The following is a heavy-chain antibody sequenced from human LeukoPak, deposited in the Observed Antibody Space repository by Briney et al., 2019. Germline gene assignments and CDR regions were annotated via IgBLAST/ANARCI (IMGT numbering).Heavy chain of an antibody. D-gene: IGHD1-26*01. CDR2: IIPILGIA. CDR3: ARPIVGATTWDLDY. Sequence: GASVKVSCKASGGTFSSYAISWVRQAPGQGLEWMGRIIPILGIANYAQKLQGRVTITADKSTSTAYMELSSLRSEDTAVYYCARPIVGATTWDLDYWGQGTLVTVSS. J-gene: IGHJ4*02. V-gene: IGHV1-69*04. CDR1: GGTFSSYA.